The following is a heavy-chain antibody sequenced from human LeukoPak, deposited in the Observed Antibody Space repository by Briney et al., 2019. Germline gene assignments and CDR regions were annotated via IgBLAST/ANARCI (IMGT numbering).Heavy chain of an antibody. V-gene: IGHV3-23*01. J-gene: IGHJ4*02. CDR2: ISGGGGST. CDR3: AKARYCNSGTCYSGLDFDY. Sequence: SGGSLRLSCATSGFTFSSYAMSWVRQAPGKGLEWVSAISGGGGSTFYADSVKGRFTISRDKSKNTLYLQMNILRAEDTAVYYCAKARYCNSGTCYSGLDFDYWGQGTLVTVSS. CDR1: GFTFSSYA. D-gene: IGHD2-15*01.